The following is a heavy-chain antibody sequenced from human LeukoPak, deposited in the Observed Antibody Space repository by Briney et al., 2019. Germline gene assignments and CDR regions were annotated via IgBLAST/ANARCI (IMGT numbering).Heavy chain of an antibody. J-gene: IGHJ5*02. Sequence: PGGSLRLSCAASGFTFSTYWMHWVRQAPGKGLVWVSRISPDEINTVFADSVKGRFTVSRDNAKNSLYLQMNSLRAEDTALYYCAKGTSGSVGWFDPWGQGTLVTVSS. CDR3: AKGTSGSVGWFDP. CDR2: ISPDEINT. CDR1: GFTFSTYW. V-gene: IGHV3-74*01. D-gene: IGHD3-10*01.